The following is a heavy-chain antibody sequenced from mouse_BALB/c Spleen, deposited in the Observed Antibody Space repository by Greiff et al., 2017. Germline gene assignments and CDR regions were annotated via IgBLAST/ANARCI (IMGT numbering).Heavy chain of an antibody. CDR2: INPYNGAT. V-gene: IGHV1-26*01. D-gene: IGHD2-4*01. CDR3: ARVEIWDYDVGWFAY. Sequence: EVQLQQSGPELVKPGASVKISCKASGYSFTGYYMHWVKQSPVKSLEWIGRINPYNGATSYNQNFKDKASLTVDKSSSTAYMELHSLTSEDSAVYYCARVEIWDYDVGWFAYWGQGTLVTVSA. J-gene: IGHJ3*01. CDR1: GYSFTGYY.